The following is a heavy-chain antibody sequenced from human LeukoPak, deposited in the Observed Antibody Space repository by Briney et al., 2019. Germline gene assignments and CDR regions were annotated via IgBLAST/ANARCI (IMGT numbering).Heavy chain of an antibody. CDR2: IWYDGSNK. J-gene: IGHJ4*02. CDR3: ARDPLAYCGGDCYPDY. Sequence: GRSLRLSCAASGFTFRSYGMRWVRQAPGKGLEWVAVIWYDGSNKYYADSVKGRFTISRDNSKNTLYLQMNSLRAEDTAVYYCARDPLAYCGGDCYPDYWGQGTLVTVSS. D-gene: IGHD2-21*02. V-gene: IGHV3-33*01. CDR1: GFTFRSYG.